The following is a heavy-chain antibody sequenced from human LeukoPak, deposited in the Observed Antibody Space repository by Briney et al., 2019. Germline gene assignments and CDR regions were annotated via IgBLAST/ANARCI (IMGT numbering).Heavy chain of an antibody. CDR2: ISGSGGRT. D-gene: IGHD3-22*01. CDR1: GFTFDDYA. V-gene: IGHV3-23*01. CDR3: AKRGVVIRVILVGFHKEANYFDS. J-gene: IGHJ4*02. Sequence: GGSLRLSCAASGFTFDDYAMHWVRQAPGKGLEWVSGISGSGGRTNYADSVKGRFTVSRDNPKNTLYLQMNSLRAEDTAVYFCAKRGVVIRVILVGFHKEANYFDSWGQGALVTVSS.